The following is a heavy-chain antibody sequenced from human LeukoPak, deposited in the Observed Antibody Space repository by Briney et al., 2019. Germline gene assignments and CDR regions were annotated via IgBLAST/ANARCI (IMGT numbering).Heavy chain of an antibody. Sequence: GGSLRLSCAASGVPFIIYWVHWARQAPGKGLVWVSRINSDGSSTSYADSVKGRFTISRDNAKNTLYLQMNNLRAEDTAVYYCARDRGYAFDIWGQGTMVTVSS. D-gene: IGHD5-12*01. J-gene: IGHJ3*02. CDR3: ARDRGYAFDI. CDR2: INSDGSST. CDR1: GVPFIIYW. V-gene: IGHV3-74*01.